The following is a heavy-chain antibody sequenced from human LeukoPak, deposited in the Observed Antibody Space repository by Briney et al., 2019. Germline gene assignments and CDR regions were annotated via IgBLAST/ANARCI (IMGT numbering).Heavy chain of an antibody. CDR1: GDSVSSNSAA. CDR2: TYYRSKWST. V-gene: IGHV6-1*01. CDR3: ARMVGNSPDY. D-gene: IGHD2/OR15-2a*01. Sequence: SQTLSLTCAISGDSVSSNSAAWNGIRQSPSRGLEWLGRTYYRSKWSTDYAVFVKSRIPINPHTSKNQFSRHLKSVTPEDTAVYYCARMVGNSPDYWGEGTLVTVSS. J-gene: IGHJ4*02.